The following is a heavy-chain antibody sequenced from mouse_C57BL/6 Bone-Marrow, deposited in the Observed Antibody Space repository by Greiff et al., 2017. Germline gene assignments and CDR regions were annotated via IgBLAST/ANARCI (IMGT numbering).Heavy chain of an antibody. J-gene: IGHJ2*01. D-gene: IGHD1-1*01. CDR1: GYTFTSYG. CDR2: IYPRSGNT. CDR3: ASFYYYGSSYDY. Sequence: QVQLQQSGAELARPGASVKLSCKASGYTFTSYGISWVKQRTGPGLEWIGEIYPRSGNTYYNEKFKGKATLTADKSSSTAYMELRSLTSEDSAVYFCASFYYYGSSYDYWGQGTTLTVSS. V-gene: IGHV1-81*01.